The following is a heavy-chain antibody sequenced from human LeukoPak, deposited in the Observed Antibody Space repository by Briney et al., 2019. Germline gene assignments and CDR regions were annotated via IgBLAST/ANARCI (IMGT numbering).Heavy chain of an antibody. CDR3: ARGDLTTVTLLDY. D-gene: IGHD4-17*01. CDR1: GFTFSSYA. V-gene: IGHV3-30*04. J-gene: IGHJ4*02. CDR2: ISYDGSNK. Sequence: GGSLRLSCAASGFTFSSYAMHWVRQAPGKGLEWVAVISYDGSNKYYADSVKGRFTTSRDNSKNTLYLQMNSLRAEDTAVYYCARGDLTTVTLLDYWGQGTLVTVSS.